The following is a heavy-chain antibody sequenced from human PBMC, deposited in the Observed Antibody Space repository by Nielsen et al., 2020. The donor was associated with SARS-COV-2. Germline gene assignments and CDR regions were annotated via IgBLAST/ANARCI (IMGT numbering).Heavy chain of an antibody. Sequence: GESLKISCAASGFTFSSYGMHWVRQAPDKGLEWVAVIWNDGSNKYYADSVKGRFTISRDNAKNSLYLQMNSLGAEDTAVYYCARVIVPAAYFDYWGQGTLVTVSS. J-gene: IGHJ4*02. CDR3: ARVIVPAAYFDY. CDR1: GFTFSSYG. D-gene: IGHD2-2*01. CDR2: IWNDGSNK. V-gene: IGHV3-33*08.